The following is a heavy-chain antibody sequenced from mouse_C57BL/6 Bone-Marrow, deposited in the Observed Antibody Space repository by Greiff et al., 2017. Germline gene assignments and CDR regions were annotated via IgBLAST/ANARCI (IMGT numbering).Heavy chain of an antibody. D-gene: IGHD1-1*01. Sequence: EVQLQQSGAELVRPGASVKLSCTASGFNIKDDYMHWVKQRPEQGLEWIGWIDPENGDTESASKFQGKATITADTSSNTAYLQLSSLTSEDTAVYYCTTTVVDPFAYWGQGTLVTVSA. V-gene: IGHV14-4*01. J-gene: IGHJ3*01. CDR3: TTTVVDPFAY. CDR1: GFNIKDDY. CDR2: IDPENGDT.